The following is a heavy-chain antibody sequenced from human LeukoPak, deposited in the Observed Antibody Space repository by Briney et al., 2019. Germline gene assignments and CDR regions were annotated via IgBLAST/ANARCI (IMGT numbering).Heavy chain of an antibody. CDR3: ARAGGADRYYFDY. Sequence: ASETLSLTCTVSGGSISSSSHYWGWIRQPPGKGLEWIGSFYYSGSTYYNPSLKSRVSISVDTSKNQFSLKLSSVTAADTAVYYCARAGGADRYYFDYWGQGTLVTVSS. CDR2: FYYSGST. V-gene: IGHV4-39*07. J-gene: IGHJ4*02. CDR1: GGSISSSSHY. D-gene: IGHD3-16*01.